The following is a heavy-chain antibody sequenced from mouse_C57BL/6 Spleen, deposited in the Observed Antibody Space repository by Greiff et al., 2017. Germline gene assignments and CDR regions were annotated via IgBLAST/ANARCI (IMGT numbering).Heavy chain of an antibody. CDR1: GYSITSCYY. CDR2: ISYDGSN. V-gene: IGHV3-6*01. J-gene: IGHJ4*01. D-gene: IGHD1-1*01. CDR3: ARDRTTVVAHYYAMDY. Sequence: EVKLMESGPGLVKPSQSLSLTCSVTGYSITSCYYWNWIRQFPGNKLEWMGYISYDGSNNYNPSLKNRISITRATSKNQFFLKLNSVTTEDTATYYCARDRTTVVAHYYAMDYWGKGTSVTVSS.